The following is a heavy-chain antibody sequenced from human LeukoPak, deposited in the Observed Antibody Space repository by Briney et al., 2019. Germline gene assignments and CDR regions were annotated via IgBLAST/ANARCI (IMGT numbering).Heavy chain of an antibody. Sequence: GASVKVSCKVSGYTLTELSMHWVRQAPGKGLEWMGGFDPEDGETIYAQKFQGRVTMTEDTSTDTAYMELSSLRSEDTAVYYCATRYYGSGSYFCFDYWGQGTLVTVSS. CDR2: FDPEDGET. D-gene: IGHD3-10*01. CDR3: ATRYYGSGSYFCFDY. CDR1: GYTLTELS. J-gene: IGHJ4*02. V-gene: IGHV1-24*01.